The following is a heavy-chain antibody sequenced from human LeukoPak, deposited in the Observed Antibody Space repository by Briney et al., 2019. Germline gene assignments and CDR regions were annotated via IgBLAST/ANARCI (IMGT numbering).Heavy chain of an antibody. CDR2: IHYTGNT. D-gene: IGHD6-6*01. CDR1: GGSISSSSYY. V-gene: IGHV4-39*01. Sequence: PSETLSLTCTVSGGSISSSSYYWGWIRQPPGKGLEWIASIHYTGNTYDNPSVKSRVTTSVDTSKNHFSLKLSSVTAADTAVYYCARHGPHSNSHDAFDIWGQGTMVTVSS. J-gene: IGHJ3*02. CDR3: ARHGPHSNSHDAFDI.